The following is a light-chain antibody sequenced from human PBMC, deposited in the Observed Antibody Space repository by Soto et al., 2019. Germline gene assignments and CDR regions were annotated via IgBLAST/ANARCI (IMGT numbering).Light chain of an antibody. CDR1: QSVSSSY. CDR2: GTG. CDR3: QQYNNWTPIT. Sequence: EIVLTQSPGTLSLSPGQRATLSCRASQSVSSSYLAWYQHKRGQAPRLLMFGTGSRATGIPDRFSGTGSGTDFTLIINRLEPEDFAVYYCQQYNNWTPITLGPGTKVDIK. V-gene: IGKV3-20*01. J-gene: IGKJ3*01.